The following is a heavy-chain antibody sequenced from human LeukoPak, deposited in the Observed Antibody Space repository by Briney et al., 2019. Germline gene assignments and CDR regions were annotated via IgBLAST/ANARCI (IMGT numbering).Heavy chain of an antibody. V-gene: IGHV4-59*01. D-gene: IGHD3-3*01. CDR1: AGSISTYY. CDR3: ARLAHLYDFWSGYYIDYYYYGMDV. Sequence: SETLSLTCTVSAGSISTYYWSWIRQPPGKGLEWIGYIYYSGSSNYNPSLKSRVTISVDTSENQFSLKLSSVTAADTAVYYCARLAHLYDFWSGYYIDYYYYGMDVWGQGTTVTVSS. J-gene: IGHJ6*02. CDR2: IYYSGSS.